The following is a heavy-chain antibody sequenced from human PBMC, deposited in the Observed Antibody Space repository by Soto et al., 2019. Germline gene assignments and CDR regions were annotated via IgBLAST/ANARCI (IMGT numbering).Heavy chain of an antibody. CDR2: VSGGGGSP. CDR1: GFTFSGHS. J-gene: IGHJ4*02. V-gene: IGHV3-23*01. D-gene: IGHD2-21*02. CDR3: AKGKGYCCDTDCTGYFHY. Sequence: GGSLRLSCAASGFTFSGHSMSWVRQAPGKGLEWVSAVSGGGGSPYYADSVKGQFTISRDNSKNVLYLQMDSLRAEDTAVDDCAKGKGYCCDTDCTGYFHYWGQGTLVTVSS.